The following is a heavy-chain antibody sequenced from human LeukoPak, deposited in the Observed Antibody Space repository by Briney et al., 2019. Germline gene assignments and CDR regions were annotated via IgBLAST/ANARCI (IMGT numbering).Heavy chain of an antibody. V-gene: IGHV1-18*01. CDR3: ARDLIVGATLAGGHDAFDI. Sequence: ASVKVSCKAPGYTFTSYGISWVRQVPGQGLEWMGRISAYTGNTNYAQNLQGRVTMTTDTSTRTAYMDLRSLRSDDTAVYYCARDLIVGATLAGGHDAFDIWGQGTMVTVSS. CDR2: ISAYTGNT. CDR1: GYTFTSYG. J-gene: IGHJ3*02. D-gene: IGHD1-26*01.